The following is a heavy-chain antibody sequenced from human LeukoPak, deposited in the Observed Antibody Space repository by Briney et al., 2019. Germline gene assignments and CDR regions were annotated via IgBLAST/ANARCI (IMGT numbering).Heavy chain of an antibody. Sequence: PSETLSLTCAVSGGSFSGYYWSWIRQPPGKGLEWVGEINNSGSTNYNPSLKSRVTISVDTSKNQFSLKLRRVTAADTAVYYCARGGRFHVIGMIEVVTPPFDYWGQGPLVTVSS. CDR2: INNSGST. D-gene: IGHD3-22*01. CDR3: ARGGRFHVIGMIEVVTPPFDY. J-gene: IGHJ4*02. V-gene: IGHV4-34*01. CDR1: GGSFSGYY.